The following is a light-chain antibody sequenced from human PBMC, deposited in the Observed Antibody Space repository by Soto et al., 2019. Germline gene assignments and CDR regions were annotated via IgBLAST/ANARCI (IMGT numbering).Light chain of an antibody. CDR2: DVS. J-gene: IGLJ1*01. Sequence: QSVLTQPTSVSGSPGQSITISCTGTSSDVGGYNYVSWYQHHPGKAPKLMICDVSDRPSGVSNRFSGSKSGNTASLTISGLQAEDEADYYCSSYTSSSTPWVFGTGTRSP. V-gene: IGLV2-14*03. CDR1: SSDVGGYNY. CDR3: SSYTSSSTPWV.